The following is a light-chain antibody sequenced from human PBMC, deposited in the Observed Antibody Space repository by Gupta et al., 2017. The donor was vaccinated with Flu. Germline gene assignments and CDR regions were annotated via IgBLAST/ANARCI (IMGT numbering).Light chain of an antibody. J-gene: IGKJ4*02. CDR1: QGISSW. CDR3: QQYNSNPST. Sequence: LQLNPSPFFLSAFVGDRVTITCRASQGISSWLDWYQQKPEKAPKSLIYAASSLQSGVPSRFIGSGSGTDFTLTISSLQPEDFATYYCQQYNSNPSTFGGGTKVEIK. V-gene: IGKV1D-16*01. CDR2: AAS.